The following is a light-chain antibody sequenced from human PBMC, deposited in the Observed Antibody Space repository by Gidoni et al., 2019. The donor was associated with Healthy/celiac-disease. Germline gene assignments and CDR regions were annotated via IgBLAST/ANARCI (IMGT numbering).Light chain of an antibody. Sequence: DIQMTQYPSSLFASVGDRVTITYRASQGISNYFAWYQQKPGEVPHLLIYAASTFQSGGPSRFCGSGAGTEVTLTISSLQPEEVATYYCQKYNSAPLAFGGGTKVEIK. V-gene: IGKV1-27*01. CDR2: AAS. CDR1: QGISNY. CDR3: QKYNSAPLA. J-gene: IGKJ4*01.